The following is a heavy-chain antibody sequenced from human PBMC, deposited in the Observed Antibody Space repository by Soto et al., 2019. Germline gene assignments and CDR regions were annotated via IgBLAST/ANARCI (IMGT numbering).Heavy chain of an antibody. J-gene: IGHJ4*02. CDR3: ARGKRYAMAY. Sequence: QVQLQQWGAGLLKPSETLSLTCAVYGGSFSGYYWSWIRQPPGKGLEWIGEIIHSGSINYNPSLNSRVTISVDTSKNQFSLKLSSVTAADKAVYYCARGKRYAMAYWGQGTLVTVSS. V-gene: IGHV4-34*01. D-gene: IGHD3-16*01. CDR1: GGSFSGYY. CDR2: IIHSGSI.